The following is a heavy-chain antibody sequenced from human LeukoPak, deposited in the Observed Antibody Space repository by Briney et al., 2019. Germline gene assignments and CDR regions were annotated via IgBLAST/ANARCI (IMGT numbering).Heavy chain of an antibody. J-gene: IGHJ5*02. CDR2: INPNSGGT. CDR3: ARSFTDP. CDR1: GYPLTGYY. Sequence: ASVKVSCKASGYPLTGYYMHWVRQAPGQGLEWMGWINPNSGGTNYAQKFQGRVSMTRDTSISTAYMELSSLRSDDTAVYYCARSFTDPWGQGTLVTVSS. V-gene: IGHV1-2*02.